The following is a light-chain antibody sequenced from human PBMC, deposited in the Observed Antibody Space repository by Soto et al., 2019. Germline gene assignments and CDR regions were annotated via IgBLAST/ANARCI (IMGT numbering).Light chain of an antibody. Sequence: QSVLTQPPSVSAAPGQKVTIYCSGSSCNIGSNFISWYQQLPGTAPKLLIYEDNKRPSGIPDRFSGSKSGTSATLGITGLQTGDEADYYCGTWDSSLSAVSGGGTKLTVL. J-gene: IGLJ2*01. CDR3: GTWDSSLSAV. CDR1: SCNIGSNF. CDR2: EDN. V-gene: IGLV1-51*01.